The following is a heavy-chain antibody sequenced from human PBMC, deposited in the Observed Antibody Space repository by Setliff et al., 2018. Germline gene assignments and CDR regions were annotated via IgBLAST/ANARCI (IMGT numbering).Heavy chain of an antibody. D-gene: IGHD3-10*01. CDR2: SNHGGST. J-gene: IGHJ5*02. Sequence: SETLSLTCSVYGESFSNNYWSWIRQTPGKGLEWIGESNHGGSTSYHPSLKSRLTMSVDTSKNQFSLKLTSVTAADTAVYYCARDRFGGGWFDPWGQGTLVTVSS. CDR1: GESFSNNY. V-gene: IGHV4-34*01. CDR3: ARDRFGGGWFDP.